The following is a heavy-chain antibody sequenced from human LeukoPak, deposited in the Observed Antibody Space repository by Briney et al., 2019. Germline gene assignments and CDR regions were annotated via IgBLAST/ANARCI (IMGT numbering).Heavy chain of an antibody. CDR3: ARQTAGLNWFDP. J-gene: IGHJ5*02. CDR1: GGTFSSYA. CDR2: IIPIFGTT. D-gene: IGHD6-13*01. V-gene: IGHV1-69*13. Sequence: GASVKVSCKASGGTFSSYAISWVRQAPGQGLEWMGGIIPIFGTTNYAQKFQGRVTITADESTSTAYMELSSLRSEDTAVYYCARQTAGLNWFDPWGQGTLVTVSS.